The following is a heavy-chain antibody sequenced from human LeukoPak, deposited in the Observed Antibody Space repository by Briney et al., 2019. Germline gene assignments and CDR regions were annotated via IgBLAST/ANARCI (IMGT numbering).Heavy chain of an antibody. CDR2: MNPNSGNA. D-gene: IGHD6-13*01. CDR1: GYTFTSYD. J-gene: IGHJ4*02. CDR3: ARAGYSSSWYLY. Sequence: ASVKISCKVSGYTFTSYDINWVRQATGQGLEWMGWMNPNSGNAGYAQKFQGRVTMTRNTSISTAYMELSSLRSEDTAVYYCARAGYSSSWYLYWGQGTLVTVSS. V-gene: IGHV1-8*01.